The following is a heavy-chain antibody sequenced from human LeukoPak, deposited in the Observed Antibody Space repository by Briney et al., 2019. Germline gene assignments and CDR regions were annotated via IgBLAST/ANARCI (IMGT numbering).Heavy chain of an antibody. D-gene: IGHD6-6*01. Sequence: SETLSLTCTVSGGSISSGGYYWSWIRQHPGKGLEWIGYIYYSGSTYYNPSLKSRVTISVDTSKNQFSLKLSSVTAADTAVYYCARGEYSSSPEYYYYMDVWGKGTTVTVSS. CDR3: ARGEYSSSPEYYYYMDV. CDR1: GGSISSGGYY. V-gene: IGHV4-31*03. J-gene: IGHJ6*03. CDR2: IYYSGST.